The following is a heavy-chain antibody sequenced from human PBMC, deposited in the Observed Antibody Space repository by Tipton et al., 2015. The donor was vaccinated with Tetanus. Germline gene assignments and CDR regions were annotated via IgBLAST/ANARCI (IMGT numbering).Heavy chain of an antibody. CDR2: ISSSSSTI. CDR1: GFTFSSYS. CDR3: AAEGHYDTSGYSD. Sequence: SLRLSCAASGFTFSSYSMNWVRQAPGKGPEWVSSISSSSSTIYYADSVKGRFTISRDNVKNSLYLQMNSLRADDTAVYFCAAEGHYDTSGYSDWGQGTLVTVSS. J-gene: IGHJ4*02. V-gene: IGHV3-48*01. D-gene: IGHD3-22*01.